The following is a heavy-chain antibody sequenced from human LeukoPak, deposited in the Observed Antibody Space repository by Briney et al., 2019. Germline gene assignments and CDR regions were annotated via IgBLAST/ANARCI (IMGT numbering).Heavy chain of an antibody. CDR2: IYYSGST. CDR1: GGSISSYY. J-gene: IGHJ4*02. Sequence: PSETLSLTCTVSGGSISSYYWSWIRQPPGKGLEWIGYIYYSGSTNYNPPLKSRVTISVDTSKNQFSLKLSSVTAADTAVYYCARGSNYYDSSGYDYFDYWGQGTPVTVSS. D-gene: IGHD3-22*01. V-gene: IGHV4-59*01. CDR3: ARGSNYYDSSGYDYFDY.